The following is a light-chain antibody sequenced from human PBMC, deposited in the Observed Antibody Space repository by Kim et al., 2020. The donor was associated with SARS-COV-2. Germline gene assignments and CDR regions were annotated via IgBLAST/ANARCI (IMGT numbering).Light chain of an antibody. Sequence: GQRVTLSCSGSSANIESNTVNWYQQLPGTAPKLLINSNNQRPSGIPDRFSGSKSGTSASLAISGLQSEDEADYYCAAWDDSLNGWVFGGGTQLTVL. J-gene: IGLJ3*02. CDR2: SNN. CDR1: SANIESNT. CDR3: AAWDDSLNGWV. V-gene: IGLV1-44*01.